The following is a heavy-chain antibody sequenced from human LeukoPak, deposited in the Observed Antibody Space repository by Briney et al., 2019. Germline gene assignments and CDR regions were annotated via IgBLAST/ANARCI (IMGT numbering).Heavy chain of an antibody. J-gene: IGHJ4*02. CDR2: INHSGST. CDR1: GGSFSGYY. V-gene: IGHV4-34*01. Sequence: SETLSLTCAVYGGSFSGYYGSWIRQPPGKGLEWIGEINHSGSTNYNPSLKSRVTISVDTSKNQFSLKLSSVTAADTAVYYCARLSGRKKYYYDSSGYSTPDYWGQGTLVTVSS. D-gene: IGHD3-22*01. CDR3: ARLSGRKKYYYDSSGYSTPDY.